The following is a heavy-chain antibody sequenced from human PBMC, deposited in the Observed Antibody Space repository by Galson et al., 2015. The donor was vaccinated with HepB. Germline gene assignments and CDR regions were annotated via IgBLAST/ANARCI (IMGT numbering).Heavy chain of an antibody. CDR1: GFTFSSYT. Sequence: SLRLSCVASGFTFSSYTMNWVRQAPGKGLEWLSYISTDSSTIYYADSVKGRFSISRDNSKNTLSLQMNSLRAEDTAVYYCAKIQRIEAAFSNCFDPWGQGTLVTVSS. J-gene: IGHJ5*02. CDR2: ISTDSSTI. V-gene: IGHV3-48*04. CDR3: AKIQRIEAAFSNCFDP. D-gene: IGHD6-13*01.